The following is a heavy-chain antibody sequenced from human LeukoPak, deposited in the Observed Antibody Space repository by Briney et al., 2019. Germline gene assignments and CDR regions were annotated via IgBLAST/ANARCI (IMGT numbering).Heavy chain of an antibody. V-gene: IGHV1-2*02. CDR3: ARNMVRGSPVGIYWYFDL. Sequence: ASVKVSCKASGYTFTGSYMHWVRQAPGQGLEWMGWINPNSGGTSYAQKFQGRVTMTRDTSITTAYMELSRLGSDDTAVYYCARNMVRGSPVGIYWYFDLWGRGTLVTVSS. J-gene: IGHJ2*01. CDR1: GYTFTGSY. D-gene: IGHD3-10*01. CDR2: INPNSGGT.